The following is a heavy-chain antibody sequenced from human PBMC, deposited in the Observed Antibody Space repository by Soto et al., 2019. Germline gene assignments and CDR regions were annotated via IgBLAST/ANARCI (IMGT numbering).Heavy chain of an antibody. CDR2: INPSGGST. V-gene: IGHV1-46*01. J-gene: IGHJ4*02. CDR1: GYTFASYV. Sequence: VASVKVSCKASGYTFASYVISWVRQAPGQGLEWVGIINPSGGSTRYAQKFQGRVTMTRDTSTSTVYMELSSLRSEDTAVYYCARGLIYDSSGYYFDYWGQGTLVTVSS. CDR3: ARGLIYDSSGYYFDY. D-gene: IGHD3-22*01.